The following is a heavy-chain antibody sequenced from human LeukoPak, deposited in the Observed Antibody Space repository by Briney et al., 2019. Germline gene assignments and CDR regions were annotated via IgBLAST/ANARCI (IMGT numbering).Heavy chain of an antibody. CDR1: GFTFSSCW. CDR2: IKSDGSVT. CDR3: VRDSGWNDERYFDS. J-gene: IGHJ4*02. V-gene: IGHV3-74*01. Sequence: GGSLRLSCAASGFTFSSCWMHWVRQPPGKGLVWVSRIKSDGSVTDYADSVKGRFTISRDNAKNTLYLQMNSLRAEDTALYYCVRDSGWNDERYFDSWGQGTLVTVSS. D-gene: IGHD1-1*01.